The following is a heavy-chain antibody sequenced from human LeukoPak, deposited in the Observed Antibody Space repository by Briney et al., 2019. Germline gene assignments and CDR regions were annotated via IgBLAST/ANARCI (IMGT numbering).Heavy chain of an antibody. CDR1: GGSISSSSYY. Sequence: KPSETLSLTCTVSGGSISSSSYYWGWIRQPPGKGLEWIGSIYYSGSTYYNPSLKSRVTISVDTSKNQFSLKLSSVTAADTAVYYCASPDSSSSPFDYWGQGTLVTVSS. V-gene: IGHV4-39*01. CDR3: ASPDSSSSPFDY. CDR2: IYYSGST. J-gene: IGHJ4*02. D-gene: IGHD6-6*01.